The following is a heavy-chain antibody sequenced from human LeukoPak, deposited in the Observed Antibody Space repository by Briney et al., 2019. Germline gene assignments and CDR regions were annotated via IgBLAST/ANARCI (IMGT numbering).Heavy chain of an antibody. J-gene: IGHJ4*02. D-gene: IGHD2-2*01. CDR1: EFTFSSYS. CDR2: ISSSSSYI. Sequence: GGSLRLSCAASEFTFSSYSMNWVRQAPGKGLEWVSSISSSSSYIYYADSVKGRFTISRDNAKNSLYLQMNSLRAEDTAVYYCARDLGPYIVVVPAAPFGYWGQGTLVTVSS. CDR3: ARDLGPYIVVVPAAPFGY. V-gene: IGHV3-21*01.